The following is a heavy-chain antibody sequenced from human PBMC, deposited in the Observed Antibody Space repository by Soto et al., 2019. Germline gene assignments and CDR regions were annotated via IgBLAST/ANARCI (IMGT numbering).Heavy chain of an antibody. D-gene: IGHD1-26*01. J-gene: IGHJ5*01. CDR3: AREGDARWLDS. V-gene: IGHV3-72*01. CDR1: GFSVSGWY. CDR2: LKDRSQNYAT. Sequence: PGGSARLSCAASGFSVSGWYMDWVRQAPGKGLEWVARLKDRSQNYATEYAASVKGRFTVSRHPSQNSIFLQMNSLKIEDRAVYYCAREGDARWLDSWGQGTLVTVS.